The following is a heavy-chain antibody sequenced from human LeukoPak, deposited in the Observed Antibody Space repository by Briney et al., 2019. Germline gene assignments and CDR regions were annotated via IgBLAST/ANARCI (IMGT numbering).Heavy chain of an antibody. CDR1: GFTVSSNY. CDR3: AKARSGWFDP. D-gene: IGHD1-1*01. V-gene: IGHV3-9*01. CDR2: ISWNSGSI. Sequence: GGSLRLSCAASGFTVSSNYMSWVRQAPGKGLEWVSGISWNSGSIGYADSVKGRFTISRDNAKDSLYLQMNSLRAEDTALYYCAKARSGWFDPWGQGTLVTVSS. J-gene: IGHJ5*02.